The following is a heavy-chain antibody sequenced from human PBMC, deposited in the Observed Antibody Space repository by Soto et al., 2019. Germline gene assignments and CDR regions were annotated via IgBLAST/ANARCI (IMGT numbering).Heavy chain of an antibody. V-gene: IGHV1-69*01. D-gene: IGHD4-17*01. J-gene: IGHJ4*02. CDR3: ASLSDHDYGDYISYY. Sequence: QVQLVQSGAEVKKPGSSVKVSCKASGGTFSSYAISWVRQAPGQGLEWMGGIIPNFGTANYAQKFQGRVTITADESTSTAYMELSSLRSEATAVYYCASLSDHDYGDYISYYWGKGTLVTVSS. CDR2: IIPNFGTA. CDR1: GGTFSSYA.